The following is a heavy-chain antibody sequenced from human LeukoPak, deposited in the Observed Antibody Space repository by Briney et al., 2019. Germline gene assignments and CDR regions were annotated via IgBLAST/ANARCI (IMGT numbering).Heavy chain of an antibody. J-gene: IGHJ6*02. Sequence: GGSLRLSCAASGFTFSSYGMHWVRQAPGKGLEWVAVISYDGSNKYYADSVKGRFTISRDNSKNTLYLQMNSLRAEDTAVYYCARDNPPSHLITIFGVVIMDYYYYGMDVWGQGTTVTVSS. CDR1: GFTFSSYG. CDR3: ARDNPPSHLITIFGVVIMDYYYYGMDV. D-gene: IGHD3-3*01. V-gene: IGHV3-30*03. CDR2: ISYDGSNK.